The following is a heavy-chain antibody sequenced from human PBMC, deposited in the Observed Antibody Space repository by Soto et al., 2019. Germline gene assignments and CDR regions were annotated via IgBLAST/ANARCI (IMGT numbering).Heavy chain of an antibody. CDR3: ARVPARWKQQRPFDP. CDR1: GYTFTSYG. V-gene: IGHV1-18*01. D-gene: IGHD6-13*01. CDR2: ISAYNGNT. J-gene: IGHJ5*02. Sequence: QVQLVQSGAEVKKPGASVKVSCKASGYTFTSYGISWVRQAPGQGLEWMGWISAYNGNTTYAQKLQGRVTVTTNTSTSTAYMELRSLRSDDTAVYYCARVPARWKQQRPFDPWGQGTLVTVSS.